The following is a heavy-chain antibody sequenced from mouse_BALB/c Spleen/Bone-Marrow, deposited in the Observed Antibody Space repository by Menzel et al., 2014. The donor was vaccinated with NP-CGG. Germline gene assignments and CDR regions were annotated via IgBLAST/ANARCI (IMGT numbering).Heavy chain of an antibody. CDR2: ISSGGSYT. CDR1: GFTFSSYA. V-gene: IGHV5-9-4*01. CDR3: ARDGNWYFDV. D-gene: IGHD1-1*02. J-gene: IGHJ1*01. Sequence: DVMLLESGGGLVKPGGSLKLSCAASGFTFSSYAMSWVRQSPEKRLEWVAEISSGGSYTYYPDTVTGRFTISRDNAKNTLYLEMSSLRSEDTAMYYCARDGNWYFDVWGAGTTVTVSS.